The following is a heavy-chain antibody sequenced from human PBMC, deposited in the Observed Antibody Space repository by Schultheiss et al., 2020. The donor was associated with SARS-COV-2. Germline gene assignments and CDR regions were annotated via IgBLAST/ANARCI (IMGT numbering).Heavy chain of an antibody. V-gene: IGHV1-8*01. D-gene: IGHD6-6*01. CDR2: MNPNSGNT. CDR1: GYTFTSYD. CDR3: ARDPTYSSSFTQLFYYYYYGMDV. J-gene: IGHJ6*02. Sequence: ASVKVSCKASGYTFTSYDINWVRQATGQGLEWMGWMNPNSGNTGYAQKFQGRVTMTRNTSISTAYMELSSLRSEDTAVYYCARDPTYSSSFTQLFYYYYYGMDVWGQGTTVTVSS.